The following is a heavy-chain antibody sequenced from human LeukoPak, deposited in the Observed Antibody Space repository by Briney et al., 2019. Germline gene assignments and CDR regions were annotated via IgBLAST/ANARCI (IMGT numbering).Heavy chain of an antibody. Sequence: SETLSLTCAVYGGSFSGYYWSWIRQPPGKGLEWIGEINHSGSTNYNPSLKSRVTISVDTSKNQFSLKLSSVTAADTAVFYCARAISDYEPYYFDYWGQGTLVTVSS. V-gene: IGHV4-34*01. J-gene: IGHJ4*02. CDR2: INHSGST. D-gene: IGHD5-12*01. CDR1: GGSFSGYY. CDR3: ARAISDYEPYYFDY.